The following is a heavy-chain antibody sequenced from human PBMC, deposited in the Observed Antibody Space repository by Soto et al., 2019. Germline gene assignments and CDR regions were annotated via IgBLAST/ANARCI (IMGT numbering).Heavy chain of an antibody. CDR2: IYYSGST. CDR3: ARGYGRKFDY. Sequence: SETLSLTCTVSGVSISSGGYYWNWIRQHPGKGLEWIGYIYYSGSTYYNPSLKSRVTISVDTSKNQFSLKLNSVTAADTAVYYCARGYGRKFDYWGQGTLVTVSS. J-gene: IGHJ4*02. D-gene: IGHD5-18*01. V-gene: IGHV4-31*03. CDR1: GVSISSGGYY.